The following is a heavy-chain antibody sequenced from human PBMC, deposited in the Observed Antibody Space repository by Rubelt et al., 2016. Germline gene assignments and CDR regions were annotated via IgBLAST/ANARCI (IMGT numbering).Heavy chain of an antibody. Sequence: RLSCAASGFTFSSSAMNWVRQAPGKGLEWVSGISGSGGSTYYADSVKGRFTISRDNAKNSVYLQMNSLRAEDTAVYYCARDPRRLTVTNRSGNQIDYWGQGTLVTVSS. CDR1: GFTFSSSA. CDR2: ISGSGGST. V-gene: IGHV3-23*01. J-gene: IGHJ4*02. CDR3: ARDPRRLTVTNRSGNQIDY. D-gene: IGHD4-17*01.